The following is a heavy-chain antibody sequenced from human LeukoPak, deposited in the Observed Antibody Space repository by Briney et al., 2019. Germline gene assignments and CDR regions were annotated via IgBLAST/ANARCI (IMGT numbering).Heavy chain of an antibody. CDR3: ARGVRETAARPRYHYYYMDV. J-gene: IGHJ6*03. CDR1: GYTFTSYD. D-gene: IGHD6-6*01. Sequence: AAVKVACKAAGYTFTSYDINCVRQATGQELEWMGWMNPNSGNTGYAQKFQGRVTMTRNTSISTAYMELSSLRSEDTAVYYCARGVRETAARPRYHYYYMDVWGKGTTVTVSS. V-gene: IGHV1-8*01. CDR2: MNPNSGNT.